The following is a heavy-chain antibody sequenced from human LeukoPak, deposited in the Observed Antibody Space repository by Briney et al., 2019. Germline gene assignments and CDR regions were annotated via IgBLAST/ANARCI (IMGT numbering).Heavy chain of an antibody. Sequence: ASVKVSCTASGYTFISYVMHWVRRAPGQRLEWMGWINAGNGDTKYSQKFQGRVTIARDTSASTAYMELSSLGSEDTAVYYCARVRGGTGDFDYWGQGTLVTVSS. CDR3: ARVRGGTGDFDY. CDR2: INAGNGDT. V-gene: IGHV1-3*01. CDR1: GYTFISYV. D-gene: IGHD1-1*01. J-gene: IGHJ4*02.